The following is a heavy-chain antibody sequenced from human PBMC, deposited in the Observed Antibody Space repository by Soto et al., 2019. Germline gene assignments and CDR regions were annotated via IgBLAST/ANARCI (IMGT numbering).Heavy chain of an antibody. D-gene: IGHD2-2*01. CDR3: ASESPVTTSGNY. Sequence: QVQLVQSGAEVKKPGSSVKVSCKASGGTFSPYTISWVRQAPGLGLEWMGRIIPILGSAKYAQKFQGRVTITADKSTSTAYMELSSLRSEDRAVYYCASESPVTTSGNYWGQGTLVTVSS. V-gene: IGHV1-69*08. J-gene: IGHJ4*02. CDR1: GGTFSPYT. CDR2: IIPILGSA.